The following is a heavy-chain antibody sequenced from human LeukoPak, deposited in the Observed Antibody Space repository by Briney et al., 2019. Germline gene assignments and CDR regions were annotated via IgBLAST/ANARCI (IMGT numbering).Heavy chain of an antibody. V-gene: IGHV1-18*04. Sequence: ASVKVSCKASGYTFTSYGISWVRQAPGQGLEWMGWISAYNGNTNYAQKLQGSVTMTTDTSTSTAYMELRSLRSDDTAVYYCARALLLWFGSPVCNWFDPWGQGTLVTVSS. CDR3: ARALLLWFGSPVCNWFDP. CDR1: GYTFTSYG. CDR2: ISAYNGNT. D-gene: IGHD3-10*01. J-gene: IGHJ5*02.